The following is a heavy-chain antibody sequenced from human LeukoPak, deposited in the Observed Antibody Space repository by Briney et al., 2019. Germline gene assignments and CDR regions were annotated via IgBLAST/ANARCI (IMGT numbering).Heavy chain of an antibody. Sequence: GETLRLSCAASGFTFSSYGMSWVRQAPGKGLEWVSAISGSGGSTYYADSVKGRFTISRDNSKNTLYLQMNSLRAEDTAVYYCAKDGHPGYCSGGSCYMEQDYYYMDVWGKGTTVTISS. D-gene: IGHD2-15*01. CDR3: AKDGHPGYCSGGSCYMEQDYYYMDV. CDR2: ISGSGGST. J-gene: IGHJ6*03. CDR1: GFTFSSYG. V-gene: IGHV3-23*01.